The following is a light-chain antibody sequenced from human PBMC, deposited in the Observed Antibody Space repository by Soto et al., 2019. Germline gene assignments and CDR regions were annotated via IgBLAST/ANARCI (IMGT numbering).Light chain of an antibody. Sequence: DIVMTQSPDSLAVPLGERATISCKSSQSVLYSSNNQNYLAWYKQKAGQPPKLLISWASTRESGVPDRFSGSGSGTNFTLTISSLQAEDVAVYYCQQYYSALITFGQGTRLEIK. CDR2: WAS. V-gene: IGKV4-1*01. CDR3: QQYYSALIT. J-gene: IGKJ5*01. CDR1: QSVLYSSNNQNY.